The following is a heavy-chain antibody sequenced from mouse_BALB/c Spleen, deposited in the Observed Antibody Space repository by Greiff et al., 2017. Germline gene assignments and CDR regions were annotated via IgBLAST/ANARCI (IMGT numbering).Heavy chain of an antibody. CDR1: GFSLTSYG. Sequence: QVQLQQSGPGLVQPSQSLSITCTVSGFSLTSYGVHWVRQSPGKGLEWLGVIWSGGSTDYNAAFISRLSISKDNSKSQVFFKMNSLQANDTAIYYCARNTDGNYVGAMDYWGQGTSVTVSS. V-gene: IGHV2-2*02. CDR2: IWSGGST. J-gene: IGHJ4*01. D-gene: IGHD2-1*01. CDR3: ARNTDGNYVGAMDY.